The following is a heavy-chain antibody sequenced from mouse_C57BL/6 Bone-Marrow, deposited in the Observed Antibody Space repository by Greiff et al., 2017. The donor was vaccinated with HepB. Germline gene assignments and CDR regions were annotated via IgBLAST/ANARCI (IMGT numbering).Heavy chain of an antibody. J-gene: IGHJ2*01. Sequence: EVQLQQSGPVLVKPGPSVKISCKASGFTFTDYYMHWVKQSHGKSLEWIGLVYPYNGGTSYNQKFKGKATLTLDTSSSTAYMELNSLTSEDSAVYYCAREDGSRGADLYYFDYWGQGTTLTVSS. CDR3: AREDGSRGADLYYFDY. CDR1: GFTFTDYY. D-gene: IGHD1-1*01. V-gene: IGHV1-36*01. CDR2: VYPYNGGT.